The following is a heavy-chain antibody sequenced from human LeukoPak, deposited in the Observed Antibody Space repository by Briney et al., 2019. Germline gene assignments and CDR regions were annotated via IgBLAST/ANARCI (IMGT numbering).Heavy chain of an antibody. CDR2: IDTAGVT. D-gene: IGHD3-10*01. CDR1: GFTFSSYD. CDR3: ARGGYFGSGPMDV. Sequence: GGSLRLSCAGSGFTFSSYDMHWVRQVAGKGLEWVAGIDTAGVTYYPGSVRGRFTISRENAKNSFFLQMNSLRAGDTAVYYCARGGYFGSGPMDVWGQGTTVTVSS. J-gene: IGHJ6*02. V-gene: IGHV3-13*01.